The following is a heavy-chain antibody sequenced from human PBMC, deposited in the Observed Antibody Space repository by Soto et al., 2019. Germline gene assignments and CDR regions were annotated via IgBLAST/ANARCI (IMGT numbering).Heavy chain of an antibody. CDR1: GFTFSTYW. CDR2: IKEDASEE. CDR3: ATAISSPFSNFDS. J-gene: IGHJ4*02. D-gene: IGHD2-2*01. Sequence: EVQLVQSGGDLVQPGGSLRLSCVASGFTFSTYWMTWVRQAPGMGLEWVAGIKEDASEEVYVDSVKGQFSISRDNAKNSLYLLLNSLRAEATDVYYCATAISSPFSNFDSWGQGSLVNVSS. V-gene: IGHV3-7*01.